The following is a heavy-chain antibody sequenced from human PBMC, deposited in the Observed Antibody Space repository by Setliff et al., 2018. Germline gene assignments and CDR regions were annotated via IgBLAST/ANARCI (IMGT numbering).Heavy chain of an antibody. J-gene: IGHJ1*01. Sequence: PSETLSLTCPSQTLSLTCGSLPEETVTPPGKGLEWIGDINYLGNTNYNPSLKTRVTISVDTSKNQFSLKLVSMTAADTAVYYCTRGRSTGYSAWGQGPLVTVSS. V-gene: IGHV4-34*01. CDR3: TRGRSTGYSA. CDR1: TLSLTCGSL. CDR2: INYLGNT. D-gene: IGHD4-4*01.